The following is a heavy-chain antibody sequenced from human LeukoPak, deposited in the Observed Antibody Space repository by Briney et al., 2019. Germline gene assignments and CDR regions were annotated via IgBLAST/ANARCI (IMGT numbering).Heavy chain of an antibody. D-gene: IGHD3-22*01. J-gene: IGHJ4*02. CDR2: ISSNGGST. Sequence: GGSLRLSCAASGFTFSSYAMHWVRQAPGKGLEYVSAISSNGGSTYYANSVKGRFTISRDNSKNTLYLRMGSLRAEDMAVYYCARDAYYDSSGYSKLVYWGQGTLVTVSS. CDR3: ARDAYYDSSGYSKLVY. CDR1: GFTFSSYA. V-gene: IGHV3-64*01.